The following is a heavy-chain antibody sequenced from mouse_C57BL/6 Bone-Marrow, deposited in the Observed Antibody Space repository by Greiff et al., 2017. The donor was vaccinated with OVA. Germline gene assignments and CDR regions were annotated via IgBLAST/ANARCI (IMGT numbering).Heavy chain of an antibody. CDR3: ARDVVTTP. Sequence: EVKVEESGGGLVKPGGSLKLSCAASGFTFSSYAMSWVRQTPEKRLEWVATISDGGSYTYYPDNVKGRFTISRDNAKNNLYLQMSHLKSEDTAMYYCARDVVTTPRGQGTSVTVSS. CDR1: GFTFSSYA. J-gene: IGHJ4*01. V-gene: IGHV5-4*01. D-gene: IGHD2-2*01. CDR2: ISDGGSYT.